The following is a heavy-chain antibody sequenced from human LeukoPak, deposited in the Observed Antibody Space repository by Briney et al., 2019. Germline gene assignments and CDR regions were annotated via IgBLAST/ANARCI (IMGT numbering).Heavy chain of an antibody. J-gene: IGHJ4*02. CDR1: GFTFSSYS. V-gene: IGHV3-48*01. Sequence: GGSLRLSCAASGFTFSSYSMNWVRQAPGKGLEWVSYISSSSSTIYYADSVKGRFTISRDNAKNSLYLQMNSLRAEDTAVYYCAKMGDYDILTGYYPDFDYWGQGTLVTVSS. CDR2: ISSSSSTI. CDR3: AKMGDYDILTGYYPDFDY. D-gene: IGHD3-9*01.